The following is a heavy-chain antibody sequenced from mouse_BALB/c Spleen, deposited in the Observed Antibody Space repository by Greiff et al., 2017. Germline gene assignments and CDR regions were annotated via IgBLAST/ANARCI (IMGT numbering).Heavy chain of an antibody. CDR3: ARALYYYGTFYAMDY. Sequence: EVKLMESGGGLVKPGGSLKLSCAASGFTFSSYAMSWVRQTPEKRLEWVASISSGGSTYYPDSVKGRFTISRDNARNILYLQMSSLRSEDTAMYYCARALYYYGTFYAMDYWGQGTSVTVSS. D-gene: IGHD1-1*01. CDR2: ISSGGST. J-gene: IGHJ4*01. V-gene: IGHV5-6-5*01. CDR1: GFTFSSYA.